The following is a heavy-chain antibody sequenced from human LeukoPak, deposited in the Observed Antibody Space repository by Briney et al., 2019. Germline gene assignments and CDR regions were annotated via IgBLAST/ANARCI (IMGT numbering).Heavy chain of an antibody. CDR1: GYTFTGYY. CDR2: INPNSGGT. V-gene: IGHV1-2*02. D-gene: IGHD4-11*01. CDR3: ARVGDYSNYGWFDP. J-gene: IGHJ5*02. Sequence: ASVKVSCKASGYTFTGYYMHWVRQAPGQGLEWMGWINPNSGGTNYAQKFQGRVTMTRDTSISTAYMELSRLRSDDTAVYYCARVGDYSNYGWFDPWGQGTLVTVSS.